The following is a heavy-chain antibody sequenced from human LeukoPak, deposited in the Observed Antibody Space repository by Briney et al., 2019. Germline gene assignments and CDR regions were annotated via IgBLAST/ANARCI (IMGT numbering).Heavy chain of an antibody. Sequence: ASVKLSCKASGGTFSSYAISWVRQAPGQGLELMGRIIPILGIANYAQKFQGRVTITADKSTSTAYMELSSLRSEDTAVYYCARDHDYGGNSGFDYWGQGTLVTVSS. D-gene: IGHD4-23*01. CDR1: GGTFSSYA. V-gene: IGHV1-69*04. CDR2: IIPILGIA. CDR3: ARDHDYGGNSGFDY. J-gene: IGHJ4*02.